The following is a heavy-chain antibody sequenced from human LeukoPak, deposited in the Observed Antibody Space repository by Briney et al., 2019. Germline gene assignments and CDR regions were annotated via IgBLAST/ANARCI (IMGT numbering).Heavy chain of an antibody. Sequence: PGGSLRLSCAASGFTFSSYAMHWVRQAPGKGLEYVSAISSNGGSTYYANSVKGRFTISGDNSKNTLYLQMGSLRAEDMAVYYCAREASDYWGQGTLVTVSS. J-gene: IGHJ4*02. CDR1: GFTFSSYA. CDR2: ISSNGGST. V-gene: IGHV3-64*01. CDR3: AREASDY.